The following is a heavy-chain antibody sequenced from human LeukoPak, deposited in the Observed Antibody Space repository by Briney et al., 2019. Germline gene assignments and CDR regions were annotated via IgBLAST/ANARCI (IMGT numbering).Heavy chain of an antibody. D-gene: IGHD6-19*01. CDR2: ISYDGSNK. CDR3: AKSRIRNSGAFDI. CDR1: GFPLSRSA. J-gene: IGHJ3*02. V-gene: IGHV3-30*18. Sequence: GGSLRLSCAASGFPLSRSAMSWVRQAPGKGLEWVAVISYDGSNKYYADSVKGRFTISRDNSKNTLYLQMNSLRAEDTAVYYCAKSRIRNSGAFDIWGQGTMVTVSS.